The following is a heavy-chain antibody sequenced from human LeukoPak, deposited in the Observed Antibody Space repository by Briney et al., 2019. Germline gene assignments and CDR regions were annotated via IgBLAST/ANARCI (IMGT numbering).Heavy chain of an antibody. Sequence: GGSLRLSCAASGFTFSSYAMSWVRQAPGKGLEWVSAIIGSGGSTYFADSVKGRFTISRDNSKNTEYLQMSSLRAEDTAVYYCAKRGSGSSGLYYFDYWGQGTLVTVSS. CDR1: GFTFSSYA. CDR3: AKRGSGSSGLYYFDY. J-gene: IGHJ4*02. CDR2: IIGSGGST. V-gene: IGHV3-23*01. D-gene: IGHD3-10*01.